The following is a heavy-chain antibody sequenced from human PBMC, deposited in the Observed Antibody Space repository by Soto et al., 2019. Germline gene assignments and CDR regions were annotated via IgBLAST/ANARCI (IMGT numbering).Heavy chain of an antibody. V-gene: IGHV3-21*01. CDR2: TSSSSSYI. J-gene: IGHJ5*02. D-gene: IGHD3-10*01. CDR1: GFTFSSYS. CDR3: ARDAEITMVRGAYNWFDP. Sequence: GGSLRLSCAASGFTFSSYSMNWVRQAPGKGLEWVSSTSSSSSYIYYADSVKGRFTISRGNAKNSLYLQMNSLRAEDTAVYYCARDAEITMVRGAYNWFDPWGQGTLVTVSS.